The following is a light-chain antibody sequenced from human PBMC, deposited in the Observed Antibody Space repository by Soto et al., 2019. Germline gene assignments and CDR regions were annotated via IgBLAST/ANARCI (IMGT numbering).Light chain of an antibody. CDR3: QQYNDWPLT. J-gene: IGKJ4*01. CDR2: DIS. Sequence: EIVMTQSPATLSVSPGERATLSCRASQSVSSNLAWYQQKPGQAPSLLIYDISARATGIPTRFSGSGSGTEFTLTISSLQSEDFAVSYCQQYNDWPLTFGGGTKVDIK. CDR1: QSVSSN. V-gene: IGKV3D-15*01.